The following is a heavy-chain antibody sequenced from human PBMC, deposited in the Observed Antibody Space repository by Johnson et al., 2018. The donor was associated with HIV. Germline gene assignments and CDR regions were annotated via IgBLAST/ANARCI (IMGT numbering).Heavy chain of an antibody. V-gene: IGHV3-33*06. CDR2: IWYDGSNK. CDR1: GFTFSSYG. J-gene: IGHJ3*01. Sequence: QMLLVESGGGVVQPGRSLRLSCAASGFTFSSYGMHWVRQAPGKGLEWVAVIWYDGSNKYYADSVKGRFTISRDNSKSTLFLQMNSLRAEDTAAYYCSKADDILTGYYKGFDAFDVWGQGTMVSVS. CDR3: SKADDILTGYYKGFDAFDV. D-gene: IGHD3-9*01.